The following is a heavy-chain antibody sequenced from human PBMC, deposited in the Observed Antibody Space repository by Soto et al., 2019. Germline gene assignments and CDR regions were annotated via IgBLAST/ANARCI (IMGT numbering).Heavy chain of an antibody. Sequence: QVQLQESGPGLVKPSETLSLTCTVSGGSISSYYWTWIRQPPGKGLEWIGFLYNSGSTHYNPSLKSRVTRSVDTSKNQFSLKLRSVTAADTAVYYCASMGYHYGSGSYPLDYWGQGTLVTVSS. V-gene: IGHV4-59*08. CDR1: GGSISSYY. CDR2: LYNSGST. J-gene: IGHJ4*02. D-gene: IGHD3-10*01. CDR3: ASMGYHYGSGSYPLDY.